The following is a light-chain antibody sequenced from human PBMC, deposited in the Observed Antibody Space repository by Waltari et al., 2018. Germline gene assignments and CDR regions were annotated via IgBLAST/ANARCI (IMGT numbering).Light chain of an antibody. J-gene: IGLJ3*02. CDR2: YKSDSDK. V-gene: IGLV5-45*03. Sequence: QAVLTQPSSLSASPGASASLTCTLRSGINVGTYRIYWYQQKPGRPPQHLLNYKSDSDKQQGSGVPSRFSGSKDASANAGILLISGLQSEDEADYYCMIWHNNAWVFGGGTKLTVL. CDR1: SGINVGTYR. CDR3: MIWHNNAWV.